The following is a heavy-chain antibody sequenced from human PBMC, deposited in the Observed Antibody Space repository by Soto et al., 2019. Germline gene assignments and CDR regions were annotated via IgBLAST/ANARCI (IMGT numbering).Heavy chain of an antibody. J-gene: IGHJ4*02. CDR3: ARMDSSALGIDY. CDR2: ISYDGSNK. CDR1: GFTFSSYA. V-gene: IGHV3-30-3*01. D-gene: IGHD3-22*01. Sequence: PGGSLRLSCAASGFTFSSYAMHWVRQAPGKGLEWVAVISYDGSNKYYADSVKGRFTISRDNSKNTLYLQMNSLRAEDSAMYYCARMDSSALGIDYWGQGTLVTVSS.